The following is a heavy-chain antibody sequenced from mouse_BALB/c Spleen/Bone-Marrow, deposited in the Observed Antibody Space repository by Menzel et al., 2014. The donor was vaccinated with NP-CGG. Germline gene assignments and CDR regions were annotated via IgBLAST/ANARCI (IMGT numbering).Heavy chain of an antibody. CDR2: INPDSSTI. Sequence: DVMLVESGGGLVQPGGSLKLSCAASGFAFSRYWMSWVRQAPGKGLEWIGEINPDSSTINYTPSLKDKFIISRDNAKNTLYLQMSKVRSEDSALYYCARLNYYGDLFVWGAGTTVTVSS. V-gene: IGHV4-1*02. CDR1: GFAFSRYW. D-gene: IGHD1-1*01. J-gene: IGHJ1*01. CDR3: ARLNYYGDLFV.